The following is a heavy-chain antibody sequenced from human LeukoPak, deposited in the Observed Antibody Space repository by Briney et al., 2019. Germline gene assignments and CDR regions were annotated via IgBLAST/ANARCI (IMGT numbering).Heavy chain of an antibody. J-gene: IGHJ4*02. CDR1: GYTFSTNW. V-gene: IGHV5-51*01. D-gene: IGHD1-26*01. CDR3: ARIYGRNFDH. Sequence: GESLKISCKGSGYTFSTNWIGRVRQMPGKSLEWMGIIYPSDSDTTYSPSFQGQVTISVDKSISTAYLQWRSLKASDTAMYYCARIYGRNFDHWGQGTLVTVSS. CDR2: IYPSDSDT.